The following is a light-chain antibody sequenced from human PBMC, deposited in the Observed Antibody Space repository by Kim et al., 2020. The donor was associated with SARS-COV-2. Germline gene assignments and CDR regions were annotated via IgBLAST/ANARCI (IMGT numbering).Light chain of an antibody. CDR1: QDVSDF. CDR2: DAS. V-gene: IGKV1-33*01. CDR3: QQYHSLPIT. J-gene: IGKJ5*01. Sequence: ASVGDSVTITRRARQDVSDFLKWYQQKPGQAPELLIYDASHLETGVPPRFSGGGSGKDFSLAISGLQPEDVGTYYCQQYHSLPITFGRGTRLEIK.